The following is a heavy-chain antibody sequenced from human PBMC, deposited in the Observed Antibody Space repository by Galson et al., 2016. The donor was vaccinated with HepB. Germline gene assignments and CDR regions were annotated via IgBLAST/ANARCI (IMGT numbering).Heavy chain of an antibody. J-gene: IGHJ3*02. Sequence: SLRLSCAASGFTFSDYAMHWVRQAPGKGLEWVAVISYDGSNRFYADSVKGRFTISRDNSKNTLHLQMNSLRDEDTAVYYCARGHSGSWYPFEDAFDIWGQGTMVTVSS. CDR2: ISYDGSNR. CDR3: ARGHSGSWYPFEDAFDI. D-gene: IGHD6-13*01. V-gene: IGHV3-30-3*01. CDR1: GFTFSDYA.